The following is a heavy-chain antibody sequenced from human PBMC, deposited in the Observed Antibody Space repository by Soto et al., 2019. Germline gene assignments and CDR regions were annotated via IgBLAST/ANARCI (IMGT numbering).Heavy chain of an antibody. Sequence: QVQLVGSGGGVVQPGTSLRLSCVGSGFTFRSYVIHWVRQAPGKGLEWVALTSYDGSNNFYGDSVKGRFTIPRHNSRNTVELQMDSLRFADTAFYYCARWGTTGGLDVWGQGTLVSVSS. D-gene: IGHD3-16*01. CDR2: TSYDGSNN. V-gene: IGHV3-33*05. CDR3: ARWGTTGGLDV. J-gene: IGHJ4*02. CDR1: GFTFRSYV.